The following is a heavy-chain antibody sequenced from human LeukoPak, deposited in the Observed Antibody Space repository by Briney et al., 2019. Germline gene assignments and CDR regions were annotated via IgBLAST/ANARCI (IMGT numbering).Heavy chain of an antibody. CDR1: GGSISTYY. CDR3: AATMKRDYGDTNLDH. CDR2: MFYGGAT. D-gene: IGHD4-17*01. Sequence: SETLSLTCIASGGSISTYYWSWIRQPPGKGLEWIGYMFYGGATHYNPSLKSRVTISADISKNQLSLMVTAVTAADTAVYYCAATMKRDYGDTNLDHWGQGTLVIVSS. J-gene: IGHJ4*02. V-gene: IGHV4-59*03.